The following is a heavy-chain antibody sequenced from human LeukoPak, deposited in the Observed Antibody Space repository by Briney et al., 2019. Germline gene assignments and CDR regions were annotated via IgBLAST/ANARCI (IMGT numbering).Heavy chain of an antibody. Sequence: PSETLSLTCIVSGGSISSTSYYWGWIRQSPGKGLEWIGSFYYSGSIFDNRSLRSRVTISIDMSKNQFLLKLTSVTAADTAVYFCASSTVALWNYLFYPFDYWGQGTLVTVSS. CDR3: ASSTVALWNYLFYPFDY. CDR2: FYYSGSI. V-gene: IGHV4-39*07. CDR1: GGSISSTSYY. J-gene: IGHJ4*02. D-gene: IGHD1-7*01.